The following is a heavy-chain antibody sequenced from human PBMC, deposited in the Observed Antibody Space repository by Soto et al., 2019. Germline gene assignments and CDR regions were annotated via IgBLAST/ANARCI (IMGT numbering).Heavy chain of an antibody. CDR2: VGGST. D-gene: IGHD6-6*01. Sequence: EVQLLESGGGLVQPGGSLRLSCAASGFTFSSYAMSWVRQAPGKGLEWGSTVGGSTYYADSVTGRFTISRDNSKNTLYLQMNSLRAEETAVYYCAKGGRGSSSDYWGQGTLVTVSS. CDR3: AKGGRGSSSDY. J-gene: IGHJ4*02. CDR1: GFTFSSYA. V-gene: IGHV3-23*01.